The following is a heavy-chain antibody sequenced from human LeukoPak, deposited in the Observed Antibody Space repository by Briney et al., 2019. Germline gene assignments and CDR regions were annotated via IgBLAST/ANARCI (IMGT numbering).Heavy chain of an antibody. CDR2: IYYSGST. Sequence: SETLSLTCTVSGGSISSYYWSWIRQPPGKGLEWIGSIYYSGSTYYNPSLKSRVTISVDTSKNQFSLKLSSVTAADTAVYYCWVRSGYFHRYYFDYWGQGTLVTVSS. V-gene: IGHV4-59*04. J-gene: IGHJ4*02. CDR3: WVRSGYFHRYYFDY. CDR1: GGSISSYY. D-gene: IGHD5-12*01.